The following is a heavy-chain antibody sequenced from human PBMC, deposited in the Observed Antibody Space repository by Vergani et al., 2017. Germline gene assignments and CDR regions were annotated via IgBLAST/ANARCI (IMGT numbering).Heavy chain of an antibody. CDR2: IYPGDSDT. D-gene: IGHD7-27*01. J-gene: IGHJ2*01. Sequence: EVQLVQSGAEAKKPGESLKISCKGSGYSFTSYWIGWVRQMPGKGLEWMGIIYPGDSDTRYSPSFQGQVTISADKSVSTAYLQWSSLKASDTAIYYCACTTGDRYWYFDLWGRGTLVTVSS. V-gene: IGHV5-51*01. CDR3: ACTTGDRYWYFDL. CDR1: GYSFTSYW.